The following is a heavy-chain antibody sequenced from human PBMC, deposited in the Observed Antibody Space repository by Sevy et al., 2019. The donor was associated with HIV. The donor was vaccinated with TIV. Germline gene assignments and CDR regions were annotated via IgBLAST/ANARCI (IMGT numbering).Heavy chain of an antibody. V-gene: IGHV3-23*01. Sequence: GGSLRLSCAASGFTFSSYAMSWVRQAPGKGLEWVSAISGSGGSTYYADSAKGRFTISRDNSKNTLYLQMNSLRAEDTAVYYCAKAVVPAATLYYYGMDVWGQGTTVTVSS. CDR2: ISGSGGST. D-gene: IGHD2-2*01. CDR3: AKAVVPAATLYYYGMDV. CDR1: GFTFSSYA. J-gene: IGHJ6*02.